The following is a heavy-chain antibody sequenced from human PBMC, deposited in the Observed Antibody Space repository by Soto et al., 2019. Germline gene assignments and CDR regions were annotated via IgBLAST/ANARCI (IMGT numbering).Heavy chain of an antibody. J-gene: IGHJ6*02. V-gene: IGHV1-2*04. D-gene: IGHD2-15*01. CDR3: ARGNGGRVVYYGMDV. CDR1: GYTFAGYY. Sequence: ASVKVSCKASGYTFAGYYMHWVRQAPGQGLEWMGWINPNSGGTNYAQKFQGWVTMTRDTSISTAYMELSRLGSDDAAVYYCARGNGGRVVYYGMDVWGQGTTVTVS. CDR2: INPNSGGT.